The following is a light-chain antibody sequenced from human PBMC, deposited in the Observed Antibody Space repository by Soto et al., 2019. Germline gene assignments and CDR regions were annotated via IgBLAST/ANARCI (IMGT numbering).Light chain of an antibody. CDR2: WAS. Sequence: DIVMTQSPDSLAVSLGERATINCKSSQSVLYSSNNKNYLAWYQQKPGQPPKLLIYWASTRESGVPDRFSGSGSGTDFTLTISSLQAEDVAVYYCQQYDSTPYTFVQATKLVIK. CDR3: QQYDSTPYT. CDR1: QSVLYSSNNKNY. J-gene: IGKJ2*01. V-gene: IGKV4-1*01.